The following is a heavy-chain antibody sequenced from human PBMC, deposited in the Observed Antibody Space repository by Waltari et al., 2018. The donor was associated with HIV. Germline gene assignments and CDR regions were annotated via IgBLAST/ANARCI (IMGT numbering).Heavy chain of an antibody. CDR3: ARYSSGYYLDY. Sequence: QVRLQQWGAGLLKPSETLSLTCAVYGGSFSGYYWSWIRQPPGKGLEWIGEINHSGSTNYNPSFKSRVTISVDTSKNQFSLKLSSVTAADTAVYYCARYSSGYYLDYWGQGTLVTVSS. V-gene: IGHV4-34*01. J-gene: IGHJ4*02. CDR2: INHSGST. D-gene: IGHD3-22*01. CDR1: GGSFSGYY.